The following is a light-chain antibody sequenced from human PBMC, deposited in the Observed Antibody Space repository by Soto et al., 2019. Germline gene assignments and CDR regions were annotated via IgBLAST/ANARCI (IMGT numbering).Light chain of an antibody. Sequence: QSALTQPASVSGSPGQSITISCTGTSNDVCGYNYVSWYQEHPGKTPRLIIYNFNTRPSGVSNRFSGSKSGNTASLTISGIQDEDEADYYCSSYRPGSVIFGGGTKLTVL. CDR2: NFN. J-gene: IGLJ2*01. CDR3: SSYRPGSVI. CDR1: SNDVCGYNY. V-gene: IGLV2-14*03.